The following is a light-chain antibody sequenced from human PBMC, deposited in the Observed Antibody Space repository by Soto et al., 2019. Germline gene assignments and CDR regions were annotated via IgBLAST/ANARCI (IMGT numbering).Light chain of an antibody. CDR3: GSYTSSTTLV. Sequence: ALTQPASVSGSPGQSITISCTGTSSDVGGYNYVSWYQQHPGKAPKLMIYDVSNRPSGVSSRFSGSKSGNTASLTISGLQPEDEADYYCGSYTSSTTLVFGGGTKLTVL. J-gene: IGLJ2*01. CDR1: SSDVGGYNY. CDR2: DVS. V-gene: IGLV2-14*01.